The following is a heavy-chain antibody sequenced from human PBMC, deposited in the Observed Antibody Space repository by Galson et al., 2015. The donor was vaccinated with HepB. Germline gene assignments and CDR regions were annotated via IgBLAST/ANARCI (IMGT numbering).Heavy chain of an antibody. CDR2: TYYRSQWYN. CDR1: GDSVSSNSAT. CDR3: ARGGYDSTGYNYYFDY. V-gene: IGHV6-1*01. D-gene: IGHD3-22*01. Sequence: CAISGDSVSSNSATWNWIRQSPSRGLEWLGRTYYRSQWYNEYAVSVKGRITISPDTSNNQFSLQLDSVTPGDTAVHYCARGGYDSTGYNYYFDYWGQGALVTVSS. J-gene: IGHJ4*02.